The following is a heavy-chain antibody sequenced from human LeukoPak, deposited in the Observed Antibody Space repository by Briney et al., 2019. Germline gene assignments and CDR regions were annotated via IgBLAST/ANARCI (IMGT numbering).Heavy chain of an antibody. V-gene: IGHV4-61*08. Sequence: SETLSLTCTVSGGSISSGGYYWSWIRQPPGKGLEWIGYIYYSGSTNYNPSLKSRVTISVDTSKNQFSLKLSSVTAADTAVYYCASSSGSYPYYFDYWGQGTLVTVSS. CDR2: IYYSGST. D-gene: IGHD1-26*01. CDR3: ASSSGSYPYYFDY. CDR1: GGSISSGGYY. J-gene: IGHJ4*02.